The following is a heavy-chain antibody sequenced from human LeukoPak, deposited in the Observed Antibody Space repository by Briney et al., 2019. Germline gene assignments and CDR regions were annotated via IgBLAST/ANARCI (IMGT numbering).Heavy chain of an antibody. CDR3: ARAGYCSSTSCYPAGDFDY. CDR2: IIPIFGTA. V-gene: IGHV1-69*05. Sequence: ASVKVSCKASGGTFSSYAISWVRQAPGQGLEWMGGIIPIFGTANYAQKLQGRVTMTTDTSTSTAYMELRSLRSDDTAVYYCARAGYCSSTSCYPAGDFDYWGQGTLVTVSS. CDR1: GGTFSSYA. J-gene: IGHJ4*02. D-gene: IGHD2-2*03.